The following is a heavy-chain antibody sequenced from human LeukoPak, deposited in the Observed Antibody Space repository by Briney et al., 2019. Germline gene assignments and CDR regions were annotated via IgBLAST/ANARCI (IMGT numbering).Heavy chain of an antibody. J-gene: IGHJ3*02. D-gene: IGHD2-21*02. CDR1: GFTFSSYW. Sequence: GGSLRLSCAASGFTFSSYWMSWVRQAPGKGLEWVANIKQDGSEKYYVDSVKGRFTISRDNAKNSLYLQMNSLRAEDTAVYYCARPKEVVTASDAFDIWGQGTMVTVSS. CDR3: ARPKEVVTASDAFDI. V-gene: IGHV3-7*01. CDR2: IKQDGSEK.